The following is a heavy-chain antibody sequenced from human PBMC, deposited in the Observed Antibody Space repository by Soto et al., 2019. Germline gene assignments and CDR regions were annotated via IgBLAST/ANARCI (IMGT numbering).Heavy chain of an antibody. CDR3: AKDRNYPRDQFHY. Sequence: QPGGSLRLSCAASGFTFSTYALSWVRQAPGKGLEWVSATSANGQGIYYADSVRGRFTISRDNSKNTIFLHMDSLRAEDTAVYYCAKDRNYPRDQFHYWGQGTLVTVSS. V-gene: IGHV3-23*01. D-gene: IGHD1-7*01. CDR1: GFTFSTYA. CDR2: TSANGQGI. J-gene: IGHJ4*02.